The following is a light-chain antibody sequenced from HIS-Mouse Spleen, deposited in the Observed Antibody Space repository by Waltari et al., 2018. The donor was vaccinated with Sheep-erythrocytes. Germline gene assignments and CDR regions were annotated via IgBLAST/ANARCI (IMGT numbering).Light chain of an antibody. CDR3: CSYAGSYTFVV. CDR2: DVS. Sequence: QSALTQPRSVSGSPGQSVPISCTGTSSDVGGYHYVSWYQQHPGKAPKLRIYDVSKRPSGVPDRFSGSKSGNTASLTISGLQAEDEADYYCCSYAGSYTFVVFGGGTKLTVL. V-gene: IGLV2-11*01. J-gene: IGLJ2*01. CDR1: SSDVGGYHY.